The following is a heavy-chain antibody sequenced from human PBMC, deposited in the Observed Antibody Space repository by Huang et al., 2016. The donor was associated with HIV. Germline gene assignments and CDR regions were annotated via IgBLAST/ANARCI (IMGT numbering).Heavy chain of an antibody. CDR1: GFRFDNSA. CDR2: ISWNSANI. CDR3: VKGDIVGTANFFDY. D-gene: IGHD1-26*01. Sequence: EVQLVESGGNLIQTGGSLGPDCAASGFRFDNSAMFWVRRAPGKGLEWVSSISWNSANIAYGDSGKGRFTISRDNARNSLYLQMNSLRPDDTALYYCVKGDIVGTANFFDYWGQGTQVSVSS. J-gene: IGHJ4*02. V-gene: IGHV3-9*01.